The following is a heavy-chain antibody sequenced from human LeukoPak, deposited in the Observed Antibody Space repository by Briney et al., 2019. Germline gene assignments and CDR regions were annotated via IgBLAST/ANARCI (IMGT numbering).Heavy chain of an antibody. J-gene: IGHJ4*02. CDR3: ARESGYPDY. D-gene: IGHD5-12*01. CDR2: IYYSGST. CDR1: GGSISSYY. Sequence: SETLSLTCTVSGGSISSYYWSWIRQPPGKGLEWIGYIYYSGSTNYNPSLKSRVTMSVDTSKNQFSLKLSSVTAADTAAYYCARESGYPDYWGQGTLVTVSS. V-gene: IGHV4-59*12.